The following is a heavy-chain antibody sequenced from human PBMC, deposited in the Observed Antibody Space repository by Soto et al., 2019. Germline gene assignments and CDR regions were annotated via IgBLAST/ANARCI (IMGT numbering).Heavy chain of an antibody. D-gene: IGHD6-19*01. V-gene: IGHV3-15*07. CDR2: IKSKSDGGTI. CDR3: TTGYSSGWNAIFFSDI. CDR1: GFTFSDAW. Sequence: EVQLVESGGGLVKPGGSLRVSCAASGFTFSDAWMNWVRQAPGKGPEWVGRIKSKSDGGTIDYGAPVKGRFTISRDDSKNTLYLQMNSLTSEDTAVYYCTTGYSSGWNAIFFSDIWGQGTMVTVSS. J-gene: IGHJ3*02.